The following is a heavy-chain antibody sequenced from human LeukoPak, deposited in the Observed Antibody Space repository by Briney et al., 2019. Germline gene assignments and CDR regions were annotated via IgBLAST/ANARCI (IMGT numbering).Heavy chain of an antibody. CDR1: GGSISSGSYY. Sequence: KSSETLSLTCNDSGGSISSGSYYWSWIRQPAGKGLEWIGRIYTSGSTNYNPSLKSRVTISVDTSKNQFSLKLSSVTAADTAVYYCARDLGYDAFDIWGQGTMVTVSS. CDR2: IYTSGST. J-gene: IGHJ3*02. V-gene: IGHV4-61*02. D-gene: IGHD7-27*01. CDR3: ARDLGYDAFDI.